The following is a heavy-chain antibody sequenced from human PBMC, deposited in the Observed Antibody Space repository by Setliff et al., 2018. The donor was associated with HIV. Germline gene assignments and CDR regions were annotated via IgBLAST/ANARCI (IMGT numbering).Heavy chain of an antibody. Sequence: SSETLSLTCTVSGGSISSYYWSWIRQPPGKGLEWIGYIYYSGSTNYNPSLKSRVTISVDTLKNQFSLKLSSVTAADTAVYYCARHKSQPYYFDYWGQGTLVTVSS. J-gene: IGHJ4*02. V-gene: IGHV4-59*08. CDR2: IYYSGST. CDR3: ARHKSQPYYFDY. CDR1: GGSISSYY.